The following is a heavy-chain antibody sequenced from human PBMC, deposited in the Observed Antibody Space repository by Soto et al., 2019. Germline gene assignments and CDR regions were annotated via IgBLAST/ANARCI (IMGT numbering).Heavy chain of an antibody. J-gene: IGHJ6*02. CDR2: IYYSGST. CDR1: GGSISSYY. CDR3: ARHKAAAGLHFYYYGMDV. V-gene: IGHV4-59*08. Sequence: PSETLSLTCTVSGGSISSYYWSWIRQPPGKGLEWIGYIYYSGSTNYNPSLKSRVTISVDTSKNQFSLKLSSVTAADTAVYYCARHKAAAGLHFYYYGMDVWGQGTTVTVSS. D-gene: IGHD6-13*01.